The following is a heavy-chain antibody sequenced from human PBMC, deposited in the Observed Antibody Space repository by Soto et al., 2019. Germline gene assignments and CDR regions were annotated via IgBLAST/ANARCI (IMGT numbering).Heavy chain of an antibody. Sequence: EVQLVESGGGLVQPGGSLRLSCAASGFTFSSYSMNWVRQAPGKGLEWVSYISSSSSTIYYADAVKGRFTISRDKAKNSLYLQMNSLRAGDTAVYYCARHPERIAEIGWFDPWGQGNLVTVSS. J-gene: IGHJ5*02. V-gene: IGHV3-48*01. D-gene: IGHD6-13*01. CDR3: ARHPERIAEIGWFDP. CDR1: GFTFSSYS. CDR2: ISSSSSTI.